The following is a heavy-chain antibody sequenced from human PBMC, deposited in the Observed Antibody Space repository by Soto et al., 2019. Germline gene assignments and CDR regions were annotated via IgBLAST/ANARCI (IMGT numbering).Heavy chain of an antibody. CDR3: ARSYCSGGSCHLGGAFDI. Sequence: GASVKVSCKASGYTFTGYYMHWVRQAPGQGLEWMGWINPNSGGTNYAQKFQGWVTMTRDTSISTAYMELSRLRSDDTAVYYCARSYCSGGSCHLGGAFDIWGQGTMVTVSS. CDR1: GYTFTGYY. D-gene: IGHD2-15*01. CDR2: INPNSGGT. V-gene: IGHV1-2*04. J-gene: IGHJ3*02.